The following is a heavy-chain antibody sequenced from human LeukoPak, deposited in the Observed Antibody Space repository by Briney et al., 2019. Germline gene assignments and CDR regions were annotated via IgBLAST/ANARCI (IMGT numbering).Heavy chain of an antibody. J-gene: IGHJ5*02. CDR1: GFTFSNYA. V-gene: IGHV3-23*01. D-gene: IGHD5-18*01. CDR3: ARRSCGYWFDP. Sequence: PGGSLRLSCGASGFTFSNYAMSWVRQAPGKGLEWVSAISGSGGRTDYPDSVKGRFTISRDNSKNTLYLQMNSLRAEDTALYHCARRSCGYWFDPWGQGTLVTVSS. CDR2: ISGSGGRT.